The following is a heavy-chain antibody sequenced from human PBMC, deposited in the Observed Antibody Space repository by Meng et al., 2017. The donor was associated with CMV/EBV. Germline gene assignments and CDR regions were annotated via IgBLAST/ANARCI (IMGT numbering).Heavy chain of an antibody. V-gene: IGHV4-59*01. CDR2: IYYSGST. CDR1: GGSISSYY. J-gene: IGHJ6*02. CDR3: ARGVEKATINYYGMDV. D-gene: IGHD5-24*01. Sequence: SETLSLTCTVSGGSISSYYWSWVRQPPGKGLEWIGYIYYSGSTNYNPSLKSRVTISVDTSKNQFSLKLSSVTAADTAVYYCARGVEKATINYYGMDVWGQGTTVTVSS.